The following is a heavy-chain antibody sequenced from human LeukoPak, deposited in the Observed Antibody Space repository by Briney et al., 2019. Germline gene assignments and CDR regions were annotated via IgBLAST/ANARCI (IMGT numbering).Heavy chain of an antibody. CDR2: IRYDGSNK. V-gene: IGHV3-30*02. Sequence: GGSLRLSCAASGFTFSSYGTHWVRQAPGKGLEWVAFIRYDGSNKYYADSVKGRFTISRDNSKNTLYLQMNSLRAEDTAVYYCAKGIVWFGELTNDAFDIWGQGTMVTVSS. J-gene: IGHJ3*02. CDR1: GFTFSSYG. D-gene: IGHD3-10*01. CDR3: AKGIVWFGELTNDAFDI.